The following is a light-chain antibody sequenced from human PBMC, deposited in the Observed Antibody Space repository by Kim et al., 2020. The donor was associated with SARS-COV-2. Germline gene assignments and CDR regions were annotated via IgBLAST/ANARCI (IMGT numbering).Light chain of an antibody. CDR1: QTLSGR. J-gene: IGKJ4*01. CDR2: DTS. Sequence: EIVLTQSPATLSVSPGEGATLSCRASQTLSGRLAWFQQKPGQAPRLLIYDTSTRATDIPARFSGRGSGTEFTLTITSLQSEDFAVYYCQQYHWWPITFGGGTKVEIK. V-gene: IGKV3-15*01. CDR3: QQYHWWPIT.